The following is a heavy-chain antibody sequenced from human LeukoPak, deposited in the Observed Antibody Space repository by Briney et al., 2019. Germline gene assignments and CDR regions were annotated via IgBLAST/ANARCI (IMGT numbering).Heavy chain of an antibody. CDR2: ISSSSYI. D-gene: IGHD6-6*01. V-gene: IGHV3-69-1*01. CDR3: ASSSSTGYYMDV. J-gene: IGHJ6*03. CDR1: RFTFGDLW. Sequence: AGSLRLSCVASRFTFGDLWVNWVRQAQGKGLEWVSSISSSSYIYYADSVKGRFTISRDNAKNSLYLQMNSLRAEDTAVYYCASSSSTGYYMDVWGKGTTVSVSS.